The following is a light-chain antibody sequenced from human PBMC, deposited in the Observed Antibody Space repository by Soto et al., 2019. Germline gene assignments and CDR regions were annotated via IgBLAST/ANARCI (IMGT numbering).Light chain of an antibody. CDR2: EVS. CDR1: SSDVGGYNY. J-gene: IGLJ1*01. V-gene: IGLV2-14*01. Sequence: QSVLTQPASVSGSPGQSITISCTGTSSDVGGYNYVSWYQQHPGKAPKLMIYEVSNRPSGVSNRFSGSKSGNTASLTISGLQAEDEADYYCSSYTSSCTDVFGTGTKLTVL. CDR3: SSYTSSCTDV.